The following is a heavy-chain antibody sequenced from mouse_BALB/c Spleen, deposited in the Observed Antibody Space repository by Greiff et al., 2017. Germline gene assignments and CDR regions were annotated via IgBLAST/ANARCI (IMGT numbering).Heavy chain of an antibody. Sequence: VQGVESGAELVRPGTSVKVSCKASGYAFTNYLIEWVKQRPGQGLEWIGVINPGSGGTNYNEKFKGKATLTADKSSSTAYMQLSSLTSDDSAVYFCAREDYDGAMDYWGQGTSVTVSS. J-gene: IGHJ4*01. CDR2: INPGSGGT. V-gene: IGHV1-54*01. CDR1: GYAFTNYL. CDR3: AREDYDGAMDY. D-gene: IGHD2-4*01.